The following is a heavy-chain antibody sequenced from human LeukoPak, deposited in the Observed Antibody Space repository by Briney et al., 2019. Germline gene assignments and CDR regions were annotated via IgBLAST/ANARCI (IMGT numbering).Heavy chain of an antibody. CDR3: VRGYCSGGSCSRPY. Sequence: GGSLRLSCAASGFTFTGYWMSWVRHAPGKGLVWVSRIKSDGSTTNYADSVKGRFTISRDNAKNTLYLQMNSLGAEDTAVYYCVRGYCSGGSCSRPYWGQGTLVTVSA. J-gene: IGHJ4*02. CDR2: IKSDGSTT. D-gene: IGHD2-15*01. V-gene: IGHV3-74*01. CDR1: GFTFTGYW.